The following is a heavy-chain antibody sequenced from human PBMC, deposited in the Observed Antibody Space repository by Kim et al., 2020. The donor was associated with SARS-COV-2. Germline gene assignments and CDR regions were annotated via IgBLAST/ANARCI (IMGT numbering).Heavy chain of an antibody. V-gene: IGHV4-34*01. Sequence: SETLSLTCAVYGGSFSGYYWSWIRQPPGKGLEWIGEINHSGSTNYNPSLKSRLTISADTSKNQFSLKLSSVTAADTAVYYCARGTYCSGGNCYWGMDVWGQGTTVTVSS. D-gene: IGHD2-15*01. CDR1: GGSFSGYY. CDR2: INHSGST. CDR3: ARGTYCSGGNCYWGMDV. J-gene: IGHJ6*02.